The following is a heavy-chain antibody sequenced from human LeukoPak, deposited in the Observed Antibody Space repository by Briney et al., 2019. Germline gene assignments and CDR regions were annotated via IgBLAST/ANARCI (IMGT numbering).Heavy chain of an antibody. CDR2: ISGSGVST. V-gene: IGHV3-23*01. Sequence: GWSLTLSCPASAFTFRHYVFSWVRQAPGKGLAGVSGISGSGVSTYYADFVRGRFTISRDDSKNTLYLQMNSLRAEDTALYYCARGMVVGGSGAFDYWGQGTLVTVSS. D-gene: IGHD2-15*01. CDR3: ARGMVVGGSGAFDY. CDR1: AFTFRHYV. J-gene: IGHJ4*02.